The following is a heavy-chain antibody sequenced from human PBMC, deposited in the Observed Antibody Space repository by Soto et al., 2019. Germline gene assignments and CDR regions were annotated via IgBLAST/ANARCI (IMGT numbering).Heavy chain of an antibody. J-gene: IGHJ4*02. Sequence: EVQLVESGGGLAQPGGSLRLSCAASGFAFSSASMNWVRQTPEKGLEWVSYISSSGVTIYYADSVKGRFTTSRDNAKNSVFLQMTILRDEDTAVYHCVRDDTAAADYWGQGTLVTVS. CDR1: GFAFSSAS. D-gene: IGHD3-22*01. CDR3: VRDDTAAADY. CDR2: ISSSGVTI. V-gene: IGHV3-48*02.